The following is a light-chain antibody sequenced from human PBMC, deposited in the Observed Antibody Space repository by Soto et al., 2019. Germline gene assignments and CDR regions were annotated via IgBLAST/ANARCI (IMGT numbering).Light chain of an antibody. V-gene: IGKV1-5*03. J-gene: IGKJ1*01. CDR2: KTS. CDR3: QQYNTYPWT. CDR1: QSISNS. Sequence: DIQMTQSPSTLSASVGDRVTITCRAGQSISNSLAWYQHKPGKAPKLLISKTSSLQTGVPSRFSGSVSGTEFPLTISSLEPDDFAAYFCQQYNTYPWTFGQGTNVEIK.